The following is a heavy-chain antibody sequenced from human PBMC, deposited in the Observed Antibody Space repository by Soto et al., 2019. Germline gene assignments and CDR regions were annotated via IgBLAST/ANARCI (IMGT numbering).Heavy chain of an antibody. CDR3: ARGTDTDSKLYYSGMDV. J-gene: IGHJ6*02. CDR2: TYYRSKWYN. D-gene: IGHD2-21*02. Sequence: SQTLSLTCAISGDSVSSNSAAWNWIRQSPSRGLEWLGRTYYRSKWYNDYAVSVKSRITINPDTSKNQFSLQLNSVTPEDTAVYYCARGTDTDSKLYYSGMDVWGQGTTVTVSS. V-gene: IGHV6-1*01. CDR1: GDSVSSNSAA.